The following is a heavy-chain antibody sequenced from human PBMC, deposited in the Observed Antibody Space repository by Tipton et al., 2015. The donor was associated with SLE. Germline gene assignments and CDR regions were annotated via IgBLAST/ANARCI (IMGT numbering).Heavy chain of an antibody. CDR3: HGGASHYYGSGRFSRGDYSDIDV. J-gene: IGHJ6*02. CDR2: ILHSGST. V-gene: IGHV4-38-2*02. CDR1: RYSISSGYY. Sequence: TLSLTCIVSRYSISSGYYWGWMRQPPGKGLEWIGYILHSGSTYYNPSLKSRVTISVDRSRNEFSLRLSSVTAADTALYYCHGGASHYYGSGRFSRGDYSDIDVWGQGTTVTVSS. D-gene: IGHD3-10*01.